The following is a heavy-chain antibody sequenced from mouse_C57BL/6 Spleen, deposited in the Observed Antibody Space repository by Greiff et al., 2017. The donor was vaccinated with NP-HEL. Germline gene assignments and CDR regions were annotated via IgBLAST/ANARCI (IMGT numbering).Heavy chain of an antibody. V-gene: IGHV5S21*01. J-gene: IGHJ2*01. Sequence: EVKLVESGEGLVKPGGSLKLSCAASGFTFSSYAMSWVRQTPEKRLEWVAYISSGGDYIYYADTVKGRFTISRDNARNTLYLQMSSLNSQDTDTYYCAIGAQAPNFYFDYWGQGTTLTVSS. CDR2: ISSGGDYI. CDR3: AIGAQAPNFYFDY. CDR1: GFTFSSYA. D-gene: IGHD3-2*02.